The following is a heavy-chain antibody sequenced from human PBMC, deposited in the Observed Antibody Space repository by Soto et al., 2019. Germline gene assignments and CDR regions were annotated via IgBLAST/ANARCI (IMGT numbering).Heavy chain of an antibody. CDR3: AGFGVTELAAAGNAFDI. Sequence: QVQLVQSGAEVKKPGSSVKVSCKASGGTFSSYTISWVRQAPGQGLEWMGRIIPILGIANYAQKFQGRVTITAGKSTSTAYMGLSSMRSEDTAVYYCAGFGVTELAAAGNAFDIWGQGTMVTVSS. CDR2: IIPILGIA. D-gene: IGHD6-13*01. V-gene: IGHV1-69*02. CDR1: GGTFSSYT. J-gene: IGHJ3*02.